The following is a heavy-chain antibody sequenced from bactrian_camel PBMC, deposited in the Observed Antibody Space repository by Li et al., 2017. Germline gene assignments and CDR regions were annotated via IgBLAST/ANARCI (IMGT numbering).Heavy chain of an antibody. V-gene: IGHV3S61*01. D-gene: IGHD6*01. CDR3: AASNGGAWIWYAQSKYQH. J-gene: IGHJ4*01. CDR2: IDCNGRA. CDR1: GYAFDNFC. Sequence: HVQLVESGGGSVQFGGSLRLSCTASGYAFDNFCVAWLRQAPGNVREGVSSIDCNGRADYTDSVKGRFTISQNRATNTVYLQMNNLKPEDTATYYCAASNGGAWIWYAQSKYQHWGQGTQVT.